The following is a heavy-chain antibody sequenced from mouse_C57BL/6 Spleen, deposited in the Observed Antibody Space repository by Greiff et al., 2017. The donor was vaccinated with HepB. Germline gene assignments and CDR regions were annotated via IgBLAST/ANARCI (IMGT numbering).Heavy chain of an antibody. J-gene: IGHJ1*03. Sequence: EVQRVESGGGLVKPGGSLKLSCAASGFTFSDYGMHWVRQAPEKGLEWVAYISSGSSTIYYADTVKGRFTISRDNAKNTLILQMTSLRSEDTAMYYCASGGNWDFDVWGTGTTVTVSS. CDR2: ISSGSSTI. CDR1: GFTFSDYG. CDR3: ASGGNWDFDV. V-gene: IGHV5-17*01.